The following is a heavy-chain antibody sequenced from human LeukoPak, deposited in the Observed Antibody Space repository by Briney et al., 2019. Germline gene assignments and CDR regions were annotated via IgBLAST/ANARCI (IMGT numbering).Heavy chain of an antibody. Sequence: GASVKVSCKASGYTFTSYDINWVRQATGQGLEWMGWMNPNSGNTGYAQKFQGRVTMTRNTSISTAYMELSSLRSVDTAVYYCARRTIAAAGSDFDYWGQGTLVTVSS. CDR3: ARRTIAAAGSDFDY. V-gene: IGHV1-8*01. CDR2: MNPNSGNT. J-gene: IGHJ4*02. CDR1: GYTFTSYD. D-gene: IGHD6-13*01.